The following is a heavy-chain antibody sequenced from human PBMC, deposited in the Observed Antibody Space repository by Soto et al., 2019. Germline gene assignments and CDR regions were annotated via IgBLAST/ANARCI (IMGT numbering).Heavy chain of an antibody. CDR3: ARGSVVGYSYGRPDY. CDR2: IYYSGST. J-gene: IGHJ4*02. D-gene: IGHD5-18*01. CDR1: GGSISSGGYY. V-gene: IGHV4-31*03. Sequence: QVQLQESGPGLVKPSQTLSLTCTVSGGSISSGGYYWSWIRQHPGKGLEWIGYIYYSGSTYYNPSLKSRVTISVDPSKNQFSLKLSSVTAADTAVYYCARGSVVGYSYGRPDYWGQGTLVTVSS.